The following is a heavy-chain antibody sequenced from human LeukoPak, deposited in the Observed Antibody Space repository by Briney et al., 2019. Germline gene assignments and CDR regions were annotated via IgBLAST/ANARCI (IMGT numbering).Heavy chain of an antibody. V-gene: IGHV4-59*01. Sequence: PSETLSLTCTVSGGSISSYYWSWIRQPPGKGLEWIGYIYYSGSTNYNPSLKSRVTISVDTSKNQFSLKLSSVTAADTAVYYCARVGDYIAARTFDYWGQGTLVTVSS. CDR3: ARVGDYIAARTFDY. CDR1: GGSISSYY. D-gene: IGHD6-6*01. CDR2: IYYSGST. J-gene: IGHJ4*02.